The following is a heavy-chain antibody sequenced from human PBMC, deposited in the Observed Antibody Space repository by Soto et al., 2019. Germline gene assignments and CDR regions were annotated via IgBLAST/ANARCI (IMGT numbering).Heavy chain of an antibody. CDR1: GDSISSSIYY. J-gene: IGHJ5*02. Sequence: SETLSLTCTVSGDSISSSIYYWGWIRQPPGKGLEWIANIYYSGSTYYNPSLKSRVTVSVDTSKNQFSLRLRSVSAADTAVYYCARLVPKHYSGSGSLNWFDPWGQGTLVTVSS. D-gene: IGHD3-10*01. CDR3: ARLVPKHYSGSGSLNWFDP. V-gene: IGHV4-39*01. CDR2: IYYSGST.